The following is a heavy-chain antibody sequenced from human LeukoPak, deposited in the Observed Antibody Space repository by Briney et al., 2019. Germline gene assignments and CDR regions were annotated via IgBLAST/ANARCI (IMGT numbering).Heavy chain of an antibody. V-gene: IGHV1-46*01. Sequence: ASVTVSCKASGYTFTNYYVHWVRHTPGQGLEWMGIINPSGGSTSYAEKFQGRVTMTRDTSTSTVYMELSSLRSEDTAVYYCARDLPVYSSGRLHYYYGMDVWGKGTTVTVSS. J-gene: IGHJ6*04. CDR1: GYTFTNYY. D-gene: IGHD6-19*01. CDR3: ARDLPVYSSGRLHYYYGMDV. CDR2: INPSGGST.